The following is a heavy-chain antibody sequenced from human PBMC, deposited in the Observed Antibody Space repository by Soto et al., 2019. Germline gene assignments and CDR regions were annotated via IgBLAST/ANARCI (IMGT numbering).Heavy chain of an antibody. CDR1: GFTFGDYA. CDR2: IRSKAYGETT. J-gene: IGHJ1*01. Sequence: GGSLRLSCTTSGFTFGDYAVSWFRQAPGKGLECVGFIRSKAYGETTEYAASVKGRFTISRDDSDNTLHLQMNSLRDDDTAIYYCAKRRLNTITSLSDYWGQGVQVTVSS. V-gene: IGHV3-49*03. CDR3: AKRRLNTITSLSDY. D-gene: IGHD2-2*01.